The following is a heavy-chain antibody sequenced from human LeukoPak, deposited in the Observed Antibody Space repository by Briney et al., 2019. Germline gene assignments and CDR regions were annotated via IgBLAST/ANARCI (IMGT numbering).Heavy chain of an antibody. Sequence: GGSLRLSCAASGFTFSNYAMEWVRQAPGKGLEWVSSISSGGSYIYYADSVKGRFTISRDDAKNSLYLQMNSLTAEDTALYYCARLSGGGYGKCYFDFWGQGTLVTVSS. CDR1: GFTFSNYA. CDR3: ARLSGGGYGKCYFDF. D-gene: IGHD3-22*01. V-gene: IGHV3-21*01. CDR2: ISSGGSYI. J-gene: IGHJ4*02.